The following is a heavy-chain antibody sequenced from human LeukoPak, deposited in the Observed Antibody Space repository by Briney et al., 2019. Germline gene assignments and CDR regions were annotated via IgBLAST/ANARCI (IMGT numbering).Heavy chain of an antibody. CDR1: GFTLSNYW. CDR3: AKDRPVGAYCGGDCYSLHDY. J-gene: IGHJ4*02. Sequence: GGSLRLSCAASGFTLSNYWMHWVRQAPGKGLEWVSAISGSGGSTYYADSVKGRFTISRDNSKNTLYLQMNSLRAEDTAVYYCAKDRPVGAYCGGDCYSLHDYWGQGTLVTVSS. V-gene: IGHV3-23*01. D-gene: IGHD2-21*02. CDR2: ISGSGGST.